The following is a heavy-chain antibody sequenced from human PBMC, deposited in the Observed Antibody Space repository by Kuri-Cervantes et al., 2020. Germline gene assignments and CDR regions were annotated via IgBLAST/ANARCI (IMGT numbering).Heavy chain of an antibody. D-gene: IGHD6-19*01. CDR1: GGSISSGDYY. CDR2: IYYSGST. Sequence: LRLSCTVSGGSISSGDYYWSWIRQPPGKGLEWIGYIYYSGSTYYNPSLKSRVTIPVDTSKNQFSLKLSSVTAADTAVYYCARRIAVAGRLENWFDPWGQGTLVTVSS. V-gene: IGHV4-30-4*01. J-gene: IGHJ5*02. CDR3: ARRIAVAGRLENWFDP.